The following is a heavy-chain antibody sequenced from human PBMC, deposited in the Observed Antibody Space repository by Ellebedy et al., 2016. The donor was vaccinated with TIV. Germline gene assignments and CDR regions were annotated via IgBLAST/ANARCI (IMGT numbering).Heavy chain of an antibody. V-gene: IGHV3-23*01. CDR3: AKLGGVLSWYADY. CDR2: ISNGGEA. Sequence: PGGSLRLSCAASGFTFGCCAMSWVRQAPGKGLEWVSVISNGGEATYADSVKGRFTISRDNSKNTLYLQMNSLRADDTAMYYCAKLGGVLSWYADYWGLGTLVTVSP. J-gene: IGHJ4*02. CDR1: GFTFGCCA. D-gene: IGHD6-13*01.